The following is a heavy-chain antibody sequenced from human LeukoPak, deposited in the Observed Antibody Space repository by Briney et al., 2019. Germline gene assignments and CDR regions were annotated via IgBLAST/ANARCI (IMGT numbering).Heavy chain of an antibody. J-gene: IGHJ6*02. V-gene: IGHV4-4*07. D-gene: IGHD3-10*01. Sequence: YXWXWIRQPAGXGLEWIGRIYTSGSTNYNPSLKSRVTMSVDTSKNQFSLKLSSVTAADTAVYYCARGGQYGSGSYYTYYYYGMDVWGQGTTVTVSS. CDR3: ARGGQYGSGSYYTYYYYGMDV. CDR1: YX. CDR2: IYTSGST.